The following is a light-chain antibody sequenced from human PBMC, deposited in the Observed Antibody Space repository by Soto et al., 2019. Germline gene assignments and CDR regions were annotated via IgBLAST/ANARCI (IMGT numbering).Light chain of an antibody. CDR1: QSVLTW. Sequence: DIQMTQSPSTLSAAVGERVTITCRASQSVLTWLAWYQQKPGKAPQLLMYDASKLESGVPSRFSGSGSGTEFTLTISSLLPDDFATYYCQQYNGFSNTFGQGTKLEIK. CDR2: DAS. CDR3: QQYNGFSNT. V-gene: IGKV1-5*01. J-gene: IGKJ2*01.